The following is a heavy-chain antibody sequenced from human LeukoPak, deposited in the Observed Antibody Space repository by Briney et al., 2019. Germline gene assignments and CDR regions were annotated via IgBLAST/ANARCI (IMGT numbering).Heavy chain of an antibody. D-gene: IGHD3-3*01. CDR2: ISYDGSNK. Sequence: PGGSLRLSCAASGFTFSSYGMHWVRQAPGKGLEWVAVISYDGSNKYYADSVKGRFTISRDNSKNTLYLQMNSLRAEDTAVYYCAKTYYDFWSGYSWGVGFGYWGQGTLVTVSS. V-gene: IGHV3-30*18. CDR1: GFTFSSYG. J-gene: IGHJ4*02. CDR3: AKTYYDFWSGYSWGVGFGY.